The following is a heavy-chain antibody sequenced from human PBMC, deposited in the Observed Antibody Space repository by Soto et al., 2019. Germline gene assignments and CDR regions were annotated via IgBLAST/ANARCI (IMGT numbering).Heavy chain of an antibody. CDR2: ISAYNGNT. Sequence: QVQLVQSGAEVKKPGASVKVSCKASGYTFTSYGISWVRQAPGQGLEWMGWISAYNGNTNYAQKLQGRVTMTTDTSTSTAYMELRSLRSDDTAVYYCARLTGDSVSYYYYYGMDVWGQGTTVTVSS. CDR3: ARLTGDSVSYYYYYGMDV. V-gene: IGHV1-18*01. J-gene: IGHJ6*02. D-gene: IGHD2-21*02. CDR1: GYTFTSYG.